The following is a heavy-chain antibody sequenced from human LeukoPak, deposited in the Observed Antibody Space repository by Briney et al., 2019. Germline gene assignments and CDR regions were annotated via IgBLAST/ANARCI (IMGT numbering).Heavy chain of an antibody. CDR1: GGIFSRYA. Sequence: ASVKVSCKASGGIFSRYAISWVRQAPGQGLEWMGGIIPLFGTANYAQRFQGRVTITADESTSTAYMELSSLRSEDTAVYYCARATDILTGYYRDAFDIWGQGTMVTVSS. V-gene: IGHV1-69*13. D-gene: IGHD3-9*01. CDR2: IIPLFGTA. CDR3: ARATDILTGYYRDAFDI. J-gene: IGHJ3*02.